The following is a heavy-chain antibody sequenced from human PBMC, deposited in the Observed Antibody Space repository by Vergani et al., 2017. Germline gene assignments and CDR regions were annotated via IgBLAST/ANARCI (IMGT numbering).Heavy chain of an antibody. D-gene: IGHD3-9*01. CDR2: INPSGGHT. CDR1: GYTFSNYY. Sequence: QVQVVQSGAEVKKSGASVKVSCKTSGYTFSNYYMHWVRQAPGQGLEWMGIINPSGGHTNYAQKFQGRVTMTRDTSTSTVYMELSRLRSEDTAIYYCARWDYGILTGYRYWGQGTLVTVSA. J-gene: IGHJ4*02. V-gene: IGHV1-46*03. CDR3: ARWDYGILTGYRY.